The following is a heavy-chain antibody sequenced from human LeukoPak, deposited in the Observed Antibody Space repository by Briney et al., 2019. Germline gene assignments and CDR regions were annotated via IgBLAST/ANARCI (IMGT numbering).Heavy chain of an antibody. D-gene: IGHD3-22*01. CDR3: ARVYSTGYAVSSGLYY. CDR1: AFTGSYNC. CDR2: TNQDGSKK. J-gene: IGHJ4*02. V-gene: IGHV3-7*03. Sequence: GGSLRFSGAASAFTGSYNCMSRLRQAPGMGLEGLANTNQDGSKKYYVDSVKGRFTIYRDNAKNSLYLEMNSLRAEDTAVYFCARVYSTGYAVSSGLYYWGQGVLVTVSS.